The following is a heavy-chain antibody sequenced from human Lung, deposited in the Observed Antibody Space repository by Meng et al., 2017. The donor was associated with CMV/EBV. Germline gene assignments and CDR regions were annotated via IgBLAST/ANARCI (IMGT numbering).Heavy chain of an antibody. CDR2: IKQDGSEK. CDR3: ARDRSGSYIGY. V-gene: IGHV3-7*01. D-gene: IGHD1-26*01. Sequence: LSCAASGFTLSSYWMSWVRQAPGKGLEWVANIKQDGSEKYYVDSVKGRFTISRDNAKNSLYLQMNSLRAEDTAVYYCARDRSGSYIGYWGQGTLVTVSS. CDR1: GFTLSSYW. J-gene: IGHJ4*02.